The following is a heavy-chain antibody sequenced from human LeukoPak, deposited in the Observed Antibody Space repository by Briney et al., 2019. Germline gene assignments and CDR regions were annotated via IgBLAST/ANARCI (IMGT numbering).Heavy chain of an antibody. CDR1: GGSFIGYY. CDR3: ARTGTRPGIAAAGFDY. Sequence: SETLSLTCAVYGGSFIGYYWSWIRHPPRKGLEWSGEINHSGSTNYNPSLTSRVTISVDTSKNQSSLKLSSAAAADTAVYYRARTGTRPGIAAAGFDYWGQGTLVTVSS. D-gene: IGHD6-13*01. V-gene: IGHV4-34*01. J-gene: IGHJ4*02. CDR2: INHSGST.